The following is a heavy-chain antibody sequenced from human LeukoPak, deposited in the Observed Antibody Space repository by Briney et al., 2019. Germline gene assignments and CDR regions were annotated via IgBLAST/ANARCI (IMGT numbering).Heavy chain of an antibody. CDR3: ARAEIAAAGPARTLGN. V-gene: IGHV4-34*01. Sequence: SETLSLTCAVYGGSFSGYYWSWIRQPPGKGLEWIGGINHSGSTNYNPSLKSRVTISVDTSKNQFSLKLSSVTAADTAVYYCARAEIAAAGPARTLGNWGQGTLVTVSS. CDR2: INHSGST. J-gene: IGHJ4*02. CDR1: GGSFSGYY. D-gene: IGHD6-13*01.